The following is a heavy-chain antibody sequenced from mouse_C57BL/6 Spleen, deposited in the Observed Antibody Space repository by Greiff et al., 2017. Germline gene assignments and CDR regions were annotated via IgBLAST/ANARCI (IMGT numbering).Heavy chain of an antibody. J-gene: IGHJ1*03. D-gene: IGHD1-1*01. V-gene: IGHV1-63*01. Sequence: QVQLQQSGAELVRPGTSVKMSCKASGYTFTNYWIGWAKQRPGHGLEWIGDIYPGGGYTNYNEKFKGKATLTADKSSSTAYMQFSSLTSDDSAIFYWAKMSSYDWYFDVWGTGTTVTVSS. CDR2: IYPGGGYT. CDR1: GYTFTNYW. CDR3: AKMSSYDWYFDV.